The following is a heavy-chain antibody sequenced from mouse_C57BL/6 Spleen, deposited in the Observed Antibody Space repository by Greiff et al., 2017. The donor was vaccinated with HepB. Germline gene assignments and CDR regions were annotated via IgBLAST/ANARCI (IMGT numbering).Heavy chain of an antibody. CDR3: ARAGYYSNPHWYFDV. J-gene: IGHJ1*03. Sequence: EVKLMESGGGLVQSGRSLRLSCATSGFTFSDFYMEWVRQAPGKGLEWIAASRNKANDYTTEYSASGKGRFIVSRDTSQSILYLQMNALRAEDTAIYYCARAGYYSNPHWYFDVWGTGTTVTVSS. V-gene: IGHV7-1*01. CDR2: SRNKANDYTT. CDR1: GFTFSDFY. D-gene: IGHD2-5*01.